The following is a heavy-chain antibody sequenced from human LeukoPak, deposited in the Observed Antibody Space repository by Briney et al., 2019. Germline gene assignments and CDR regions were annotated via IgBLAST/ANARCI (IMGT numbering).Heavy chain of an antibody. CDR1: GFSLSTSGVA. J-gene: IGHJ4*02. V-gene: IGHV2-5*01. CDR3: AHTRDGYSYGY. CDR2: AYWTDDK. D-gene: IGHD5-24*01. Sequence: SGPTLVKPTQTLTLTCTFSGFSLSTSGVAVGWIRQPPGKALEWLALAYWTDDKRYSPSFKSRLTISKDTSKNQVVLTMTNMDPVDTATYYCAHTRDGYSYGYWGQGTLVTVSS.